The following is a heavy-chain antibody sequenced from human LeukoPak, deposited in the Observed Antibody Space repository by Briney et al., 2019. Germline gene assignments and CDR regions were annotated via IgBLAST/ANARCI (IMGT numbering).Heavy chain of an antibody. V-gene: IGHV1-46*01. J-gene: IGHJ3*02. Sequence: ASVKVSCKASGYTFTSYYMHWVRQAPGQGLEWMGIINPSGGSTSYAQKFQGRVTMTRDTSTSTVYKELSSLRSEDTAVYYCARAPEALYCSGGSCYSAFDAFDIWGQGTMVTVSS. D-gene: IGHD2-15*01. CDR1: GYTFTSYY. CDR2: INPSGGST. CDR3: ARAPEALYCSGGSCYSAFDAFDI.